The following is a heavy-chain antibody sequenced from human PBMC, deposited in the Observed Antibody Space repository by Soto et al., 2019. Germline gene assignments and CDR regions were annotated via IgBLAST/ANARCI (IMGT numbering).Heavy chain of an antibody. Sequence: QVQLVESGGGVVQPGRSLRLSCAASGFTFSSYGMHWVRQAPGKGLEWVAVIWYDGSNKYYADSVKGRFTISRDHSKNALYLRMNSLRAEDTAVYYCARGRRQWLVAERDMDVWGKGTTVTVSS. CDR3: ARGRRQWLVAERDMDV. CDR2: IWYDGSNK. V-gene: IGHV3-33*01. J-gene: IGHJ6*03. D-gene: IGHD6-19*01. CDR1: GFTFSSYG.